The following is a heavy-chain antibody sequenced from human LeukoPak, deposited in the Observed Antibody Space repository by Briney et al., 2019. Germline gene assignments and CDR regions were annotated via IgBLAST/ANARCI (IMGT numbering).Heavy chain of an antibody. V-gene: IGHV3-21*01. CDR1: GFTFSSYS. J-gene: IGHJ4*02. CDR3: ARSPGYCSGGSCQGADY. CDR2: ISSSSSYI. Sequence: PGGSLRLSCAASGFTFSSYSMNWVRQAPGKGLEWVSSISSSSSYIYYADSVKGRFTISRDNAKNSLYLQMNSLRAEDTAVYYCARSPGYCSGGSCQGADYWGQGTLVTVSS. D-gene: IGHD2-15*01.